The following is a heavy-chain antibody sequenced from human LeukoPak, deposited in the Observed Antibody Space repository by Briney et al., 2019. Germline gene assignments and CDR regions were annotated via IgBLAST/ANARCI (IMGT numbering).Heavy chain of an antibody. CDR1: GGTFSSYA. V-gene: IGHV1-69*13. Sequence: GASVKVSCKASGGTFSSYAISWVRQAPGQGLEWMGGIIPIFGTANYAQKFQGRVTITADESTSTAYMELSSLRSEDTAVYYCARAVASSGWYGPSFDYWGQGTLVTVSS. J-gene: IGHJ4*02. D-gene: IGHD6-19*01. CDR2: IIPIFGTA. CDR3: ARAVASSGWYGPSFDY.